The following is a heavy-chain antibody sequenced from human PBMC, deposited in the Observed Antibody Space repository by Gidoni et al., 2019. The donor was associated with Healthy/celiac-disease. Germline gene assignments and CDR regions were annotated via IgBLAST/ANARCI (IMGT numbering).Heavy chain of an antibody. D-gene: IGHD6-19*01. V-gene: IGHV3-21*01. CDR2: ISSSSSYI. J-gene: IGHJ6*02. CDR3: ARDGPSSGTYYYYGMDV. CDR1: GFTFSSYS. Sequence: EVQLVESGGGLVKPGGSLRLSCAASGFTFSSYSMNWVRQAPGKGLEWVSSISSSSSYIYYADSVKGRFTISRDNAKNSLYLQMNSLRAEDTAVYYCARDGPSSGTYYYYGMDVWGQGTTVTVSS.